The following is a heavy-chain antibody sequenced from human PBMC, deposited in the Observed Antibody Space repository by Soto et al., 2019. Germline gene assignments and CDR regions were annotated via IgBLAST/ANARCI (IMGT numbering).Heavy chain of an antibody. CDR1: GDSVSSSYYY. CDR3: ARDISPSNQYYYYYYMDV. CDR2: IFYSGST. J-gene: IGHJ6*03. Sequence: SETLSLTCTVSGDSVSSSYYYWGWIRQPPGKGLEWIGSIFYSGSTDYNPSLKSRVTISVDTSKNQFSLKLSSVTAADTAVYYCARDISPSNQYYYYYYMDVWGKGTTVTVSS. V-gene: IGHV4-39*07.